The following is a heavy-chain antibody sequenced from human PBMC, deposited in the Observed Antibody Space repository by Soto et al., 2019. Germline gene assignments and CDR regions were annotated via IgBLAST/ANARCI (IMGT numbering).Heavy chain of an antibody. CDR3: ARDSSSSGYDWFDP. CDR1: GGSISSGGNY. Sequence: SETLSLTCTVSGGSISSGGNYWSWIRQHPGKGLEWIGYIYDSGSTYYNPSLKSRVTISVDTSKNQFSLKLSSVTAADTTVYYCARDSSSSGYDWFDPWGQGTLVTVSS. V-gene: IGHV4-31*03. D-gene: IGHD6-6*01. J-gene: IGHJ5*02. CDR2: IYDSGST.